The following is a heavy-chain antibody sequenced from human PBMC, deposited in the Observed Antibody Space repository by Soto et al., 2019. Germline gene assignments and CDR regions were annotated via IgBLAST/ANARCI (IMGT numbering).Heavy chain of an antibody. Sequence: HPGGSLRLSCAASGFIFKTYWMHWVRQSPGKGLVWISRIYNDGTYSDYADSVRGRFTISRDNVNDTLYLQMNNLRAEDSGLYYCTRGPRPISTGTGAYWGQGTQGTVAS. CDR3: TRGPRPISTGTGAY. CDR2: IYNDGTYS. D-gene: IGHD3-10*01. V-gene: IGHV3-74*01. CDR1: GFIFKTYW. J-gene: IGHJ4*02.